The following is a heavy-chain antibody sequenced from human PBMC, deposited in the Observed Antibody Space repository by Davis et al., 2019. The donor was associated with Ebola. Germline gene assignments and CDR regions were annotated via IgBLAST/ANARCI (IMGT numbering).Heavy chain of an antibody. CDR3: ARVSYHYYYGMDV. J-gene: IGHJ6*04. CDR1: GYTFSTYA. Sequence: AASVKVSCKASGYTFSTYAIHWLRQAPGQRLEWMGLINVAKGNTKDSQKFQGRVTMTRDTSISTAYMELSRLRSDDTAVYYCARVSYHYYYGMDVWGKGTTVTVSS. CDR2: INVAKGNT. V-gene: IGHV1-3*01.